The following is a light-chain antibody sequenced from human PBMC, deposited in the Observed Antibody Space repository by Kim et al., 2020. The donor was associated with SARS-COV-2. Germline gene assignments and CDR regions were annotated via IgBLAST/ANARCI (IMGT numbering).Light chain of an antibody. CDR2: DAS. J-gene: IGKJ4*01. Sequence: EVVFTQSPATLSLSPGERATLSCRASQSVITYLAWYQQKPDQAPRLLIYDASDRATGIPARFSGGGSGTDFTLTISSLEPEDFAVYYCQQRSTWPLTFGGGTKVDIK. CDR3: QQRSTWPLT. V-gene: IGKV3-11*01. CDR1: QSVITY.